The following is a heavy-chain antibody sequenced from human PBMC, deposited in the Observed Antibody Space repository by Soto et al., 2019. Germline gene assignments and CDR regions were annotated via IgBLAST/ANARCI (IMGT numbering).Heavy chain of an antibody. Sequence: SETLSRTCTVSRGAIRSPSWWTWVRQAPGNGLEWIGEIYHTGNTNYNPSLRSRATISVDMSKTQFSINVTSVTAADTAIYYCGRDLKYWGQGTLVTLSS. J-gene: IGHJ4*02. V-gene: IGHV4-4*02. CDR1: RGAIRSPSW. CDR3: GRDLKY. CDR2: IYHTGNT.